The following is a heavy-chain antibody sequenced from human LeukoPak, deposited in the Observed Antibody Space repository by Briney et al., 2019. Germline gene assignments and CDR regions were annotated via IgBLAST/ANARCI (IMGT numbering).Heavy chain of an antibody. CDR3: ARLFHYYDSSAYPAFDY. J-gene: IGHJ4*02. D-gene: IGHD3-22*01. V-gene: IGHV4-39*01. CDR2: IYSSGSS. CDR1: GXSISSSSDY. Sequence: SETLSLTCTVSGXSISSSSDYWGWIRQPPGKGLEWIASIYSSGSSFYNPSLKSRVTISLDTSKNQFSLKLSSVTAADTAVYYCARLFHYYDSSAYPAFDYWGQGTLVTVSS.